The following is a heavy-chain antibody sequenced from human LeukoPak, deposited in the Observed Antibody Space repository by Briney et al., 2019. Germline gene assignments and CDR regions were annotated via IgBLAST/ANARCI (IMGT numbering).Heavy chain of an antibody. V-gene: IGHV4-34*01. D-gene: IGHD6-19*01. CDR1: GGSFSGYY. CDR2: IYYSGRT. J-gene: IGHJ4*02. Sequence: PSETLSLTCAVYGGSFSGYYWSWIRQPPGKGLERIGSIYYSGRTYYNPSLKSRVTISVDTSKNQFSLKLSSVTAADMAVYYCARRSEGSSGWSYFDYWGQGTLVTVSS. CDR3: ARRSEGSSGWSYFDY.